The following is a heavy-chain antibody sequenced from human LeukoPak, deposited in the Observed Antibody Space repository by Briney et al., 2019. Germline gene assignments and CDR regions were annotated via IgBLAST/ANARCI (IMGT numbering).Heavy chain of an antibody. CDR1: GFTFSRYA. V-gene: IGHV3-23*01. D-gene: IGHD3-22*01. J-gene: IGHJ3*02. CDR3: AKPSSGYTSFHI. Sequence: PGGSLRLSCTASGFTFSRYAMSWVRQAPGKGLEWVSAISGVSETIYYAASVRGRFTISRDNSKNTLYLQMNSLRAEDTAVYYCAKPSSGYTSFHIWGQGTMVTVSS. CDR2: ISGVSETI.